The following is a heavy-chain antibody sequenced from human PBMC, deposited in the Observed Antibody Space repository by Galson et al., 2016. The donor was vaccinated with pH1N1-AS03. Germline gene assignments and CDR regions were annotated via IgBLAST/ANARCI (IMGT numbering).Heavy chain of an antibody. CDR1: GDSVSSNIDA. CDR2: TYWRSKWYN. Sequence: CAISGDSVSSNIDAWNWIRQSPSGGLEWLGRTYWRSKWYNDYAVSVKSRITINPDTSKNQFSLQLKPVTPEYTAVYYCARGRYSAFDIWGQGTMVTVSS. V-gene: IGHV6-1*01. J-gene: IGHJ3*02. CDR3: ARGRYSAFDI. D-gene: IGHD1-1*01.